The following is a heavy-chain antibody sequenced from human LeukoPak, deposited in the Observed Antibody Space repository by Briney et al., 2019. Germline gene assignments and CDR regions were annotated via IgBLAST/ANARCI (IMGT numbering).Heavy chain of an antibody. CDR3: ALGALGY. CDR1: GFTVSSDY. Sequence: HTGESLRLSCAASGFTVSSDYISWVRQAPGKGLEWVSYISSDITTIYYADSVKGRFTISRDNAKNALYLEMNSLRAEDTAVYYCALGALGYWGQGTLVVVSS. V-gene: IGHV3-48*04. CDR2: ISSDITTI. J-gene: IGHJ4*02. D-gene: IGHD3-16*01.